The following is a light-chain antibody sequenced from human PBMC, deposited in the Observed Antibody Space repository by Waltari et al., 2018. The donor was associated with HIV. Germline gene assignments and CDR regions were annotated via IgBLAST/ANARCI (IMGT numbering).Light chain of an antibody. CDR1: SSNIGTTYD. CDR2: GNT. V-gene: IGLV1-40*01. CDR3: QSYDNTVNGWV. Sequence: QSVLTQPPSVSGAPGQNVTVPCTGSSSNIGTTYDVHWYQFLPGEVPKLLIYGNTIRPAGVPGRFSGSSSGTSASLAITGLKPADEADYYCQSYDNTVNGWVFGGGTRVTV. J-gene: IGLJ3*02.